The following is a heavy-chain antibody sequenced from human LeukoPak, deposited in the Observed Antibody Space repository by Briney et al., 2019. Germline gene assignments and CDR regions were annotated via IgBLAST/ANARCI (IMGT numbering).Heavy chain of an antibody. J-gene: IGHJ4*02. D-gene: IGHD4-17*01. CDR2: ISSSSSYI. CDR3: ARVMVTTLSLIDY. CDR1: GFTFSSYS. V-gene: IGHV3-21*01. Sequence: GGSLRLSCAASGFTFSSYSMNWVRQAPGKGLEWVSSISSSSSYIYYADSVKGRFTISRDNAKNSLYLQMNSLRVEDTAVYYCARVMVTTLSLIDYWGQGTLVTVSS.